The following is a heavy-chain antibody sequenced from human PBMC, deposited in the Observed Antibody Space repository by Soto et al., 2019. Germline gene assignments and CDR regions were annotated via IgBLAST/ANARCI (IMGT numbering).Heavy chain of an antibody. Sequence: PSETLSLTCAVYGGSFSGYYWSWIRQPPGKGLEWIGEINRSGSTNYNPSLKSRVTISVDTSKNQFSLKLSSVTAADTAVYYCARGLSRDSSSWYGLDYWGQGTLVTVSS. V-gene: IGHV4-34*01. D-gene: IGHD6-13*01. CDR1: GGSFSGYY. CDR3: ARGLSRDSSSWYGLDY. CDR2: INRSGST. J-gene: IGHJ4*02.